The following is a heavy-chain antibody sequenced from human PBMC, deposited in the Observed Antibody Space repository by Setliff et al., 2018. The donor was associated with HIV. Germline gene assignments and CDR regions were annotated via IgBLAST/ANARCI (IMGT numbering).Heavy chain of an antibody. Sequence: LPETLSLTCSVSGGCIDRSNYYWGWIRQSPGKGLEWIGNIHYSGSTYYNPSLKSRVTISVDTCRNQFYLDLRSVTGADTAVYYCARPRRGRGGGSHFDIWGQGNLVTVSS. CDR1: GGCIDRSNYY. CDR2: IHYSGST. V-gene: IGHV4-39*01. CDR3: ARPRRGRGGGSHFDI. D-gene: IGHD3-16*01. J-gene: IGHJ4*02.